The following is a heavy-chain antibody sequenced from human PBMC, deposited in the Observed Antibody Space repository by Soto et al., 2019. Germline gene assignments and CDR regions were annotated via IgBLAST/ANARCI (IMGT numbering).Heavy chain of an antibody. D-gene: IGHD3-16*02. V-gene: IGHV3-15*07. CDR3: PTDQGLSTTKIVIPKNSHQH. CDR2: IKSKTDGGTT. CDR1: GFTFSNAW. J-gene: IGHJ1*01. Sequence: EVQLVESGGGLVKPGGSLRLSCAASGFTFSNAWMNWVRQAPGKGLEWVGRIKSKTDGGTTDYAAPVKGRFTISRDDSKNTLYLQMNSLKTEDTAVYYCPTDQGLSTTKIVIPKNSHQHWGQGTLVTVSS.